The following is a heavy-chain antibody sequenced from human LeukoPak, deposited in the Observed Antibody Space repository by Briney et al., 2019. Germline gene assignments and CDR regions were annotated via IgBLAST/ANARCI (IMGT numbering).Heavy chain of an antibody. CDR1: GFTVSSNY. CDR2: IYSGGST. D-gene: IGHD6-13*01. V-gene: IGHV3-53*01. Sequence: GGSLRLSCAASGFTVSSNYMSWVRQAPGRGLEWVSVIYSGGSTYYADSVKGRFTISRDNSKNTLYLQMNSLRAEDTAVYYCAKAGVGSSSWYDYWGQGTLVTVSS. CDR3: AKAGVGSSSWYDY. J-gene: IGHJ4*02.